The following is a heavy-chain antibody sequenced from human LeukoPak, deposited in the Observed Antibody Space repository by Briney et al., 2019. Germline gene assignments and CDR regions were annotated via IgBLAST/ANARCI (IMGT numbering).Heavy chain of an antibody. D-gene: IGHD3-9*01. CDR1: GFTFSTYV. V-gene: IGHV3-64D*06. Sequence: PGGSLRLSCSVSGFTFSTYVMHWVRQAPGKGLEYVSAISSNGDNTYYADSVKGRFTISRDNSKNTLYLQMSSLRADDTAVYYCARDPSRYFDNNWFDPWGQGTLVTVSS. CDR2: ISSNGDNT. J-gene: IGHJ5*02. CDR3: ARDPSRYFDNNWFDP.